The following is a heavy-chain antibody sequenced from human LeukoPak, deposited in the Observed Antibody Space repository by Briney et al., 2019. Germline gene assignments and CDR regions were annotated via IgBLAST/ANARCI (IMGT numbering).Heavy chain of an antibody. V-gene: IGHV4-34*01. Sequence: SETLSLTCAVYGGSFSGYYWSWIRQPPGKGLEWIGEINHSGSTNYNPSLKSRVTISVDTSKNQFSLHLNSVTPEDTAVYYCVRDLGNTGWYTFDYWGQGILVTVSS. CDR2: INHSGST. D-gene: IGHD6-19*01. CDR1: GGSFSGYY. CDR3: VRDLGNTGWYTFDY. J-gene: IGHJ4*02.